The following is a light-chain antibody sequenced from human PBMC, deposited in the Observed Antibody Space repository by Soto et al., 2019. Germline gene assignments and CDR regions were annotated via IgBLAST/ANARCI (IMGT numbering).Light chain of an antibody. CDR2: LAS. Sequence: EIVLTQSPGTLSLSPGERATLSCRASQAVNTRLAWHQHKPGQAPRLLIYLASNRAAGVPARFSGSGAGTDFTLTISNVEPEDFAVYYCHQRQSWPRTFGQGTKVDIK. CDR1: QAVNTR. J-gene: IGKJ1*01. V-gene: IGKV3D-11*01. CDR3: HQRQSWPRT.